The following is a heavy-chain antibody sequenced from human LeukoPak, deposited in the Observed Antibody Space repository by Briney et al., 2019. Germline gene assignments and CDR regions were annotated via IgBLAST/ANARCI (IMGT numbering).Heavy chain of an antibody. J-gene: IGHJ6*02. CDR3: ARTGLYGDWNPYYYYGMDV. D-gene: IGHD4-17*01. Sequence: PGGSLRLSCTVSGFFVGNNYMTWVRQAPGKGLECVSVSYSGGRTYYADSVKGRFTISRDNSKNTLYLQMNSLRAGDTAVYYCARTGLYGDWNPYYYYGMDVWGQGTTVTVSS. CDR2: SYSGGRT. V-gene: IGHV3-66*01. CDR1: GFFVGNNY.